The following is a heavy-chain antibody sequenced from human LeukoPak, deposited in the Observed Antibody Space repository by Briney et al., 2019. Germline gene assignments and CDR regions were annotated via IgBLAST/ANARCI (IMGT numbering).Heavy chain of an antibody. J-gene: IGHJ5*02. Sequence: SVKVSCKASGGTFSSYAISWVRQAPGQGLEWMGGIIPFFGTANYAQKFQGRVTITADESTSTAYMELSRLRSEDTAVYYCARDRDSSGYYYGRNWFDPWGQGTLVTVSS. CDR3: ARDRDSSGYYYGRNWFDP. CDR2: IIPFFGTA. D-gene: IGHD3-22*01. CDR1: GGTFSSYA. V-gene: IGHV1-69*13.